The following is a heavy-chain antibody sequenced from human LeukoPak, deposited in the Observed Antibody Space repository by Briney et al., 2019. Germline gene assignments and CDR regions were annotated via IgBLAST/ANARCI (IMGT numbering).Heavy chain of an antibody. CDR1: GFTFSSYE. CDR3: ARAFGRTVAYYFDY. V-gene: IGHV3-48*03. Sequence: PGGSLRLSCAASGFTFSSYEMNWVRQAPGKGLEWVSYISSSGSTIYYADSVKGRFTIPRDNAKNSLYLQMNSLRAEDTAVYYCARAFGRTVAYYFDYWGQGTLVTVSS. J-gene: IGHJ4*02. CDR2: ISSSGSTI. D-gene: IGHD4-23*01.